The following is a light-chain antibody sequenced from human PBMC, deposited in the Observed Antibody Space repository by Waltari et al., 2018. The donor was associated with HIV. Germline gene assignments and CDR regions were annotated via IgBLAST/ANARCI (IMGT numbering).Light chain of an antibody. CDR1: SSNIGTEN. CDR2: NTH. CDR3: ATWDDSLNVVF. J-gene: IGLJ2*01. Sequence: QSVVTQPPSASGTPGQRVTISCSGSSSNIGTENVNWYQQFPGTAPKLPIFNTHQRPSGVPDRFSGSKSGTSASLAISGLRSEDEADYYFATWDDSLNVVFFGGGTKLTVL. V-gene: IGLV1-44*01.